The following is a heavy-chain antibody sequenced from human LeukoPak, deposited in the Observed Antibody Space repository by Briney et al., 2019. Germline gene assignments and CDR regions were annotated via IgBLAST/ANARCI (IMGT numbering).Heavy chain of an antibody. CDR3: ARDPGGWYFDL. CDR2: INPNRGGT. J-gene: IGHJ2*01. V-gene: IGHV1-2*02. D-gene: IGHD2-15*01. Sequence: GASVKVSCKASGYTFTGYYMHWGRQAPGQGLEWMGWINPNRGGTNYAQKFQGRVTMTRDTSISTAYMELSSLRSDDTAVYYCARDPGGWYFDLWGRGTLVTVFS. CDR1: GYTFTGYY.